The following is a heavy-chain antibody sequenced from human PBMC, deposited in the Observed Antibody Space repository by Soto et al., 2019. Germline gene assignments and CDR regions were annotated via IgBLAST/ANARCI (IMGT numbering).Heavy chain of an antibody. CDR1: GGSVSSGSYY. D-gene: IGHD6-13*01. Sequence: PSETLSLTCTVSGGSVSSGSYYWSCIRQPPGKGLEWIGYISYSGSTNYNPSLKSRVTIAVDTSKNQFSLKLSSVTAADTAVYYCARDLGSSFWFDPWGQGTLVTVSS. V-gene: IGHV4-61*01. CDR2: ISYSGST. J-gene: IGHJ5*02. CDR3: ARDLGSSFWFDP.